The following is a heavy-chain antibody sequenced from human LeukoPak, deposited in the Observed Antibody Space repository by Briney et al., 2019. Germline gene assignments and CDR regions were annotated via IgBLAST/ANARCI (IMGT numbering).Heavy chain of an antibody. V-gene: IGHV1-69*13. J-gene: IGHJ4*02. D-gene: IGHD3-3*01. CDR2: IIPMFGTA. CDR1: GGTFSSYI. Sequence: GASVKVSCKASGGTFSSYILTWVRQAPGQGLEWMGGIIPMFGTADYAQKFQGRVTITADESTSTAYMELSSLRSEDTAVYYCANLFDFLSGPPGWGQGTLVTVSS. CDR3: ANLFDFLSGPPG.